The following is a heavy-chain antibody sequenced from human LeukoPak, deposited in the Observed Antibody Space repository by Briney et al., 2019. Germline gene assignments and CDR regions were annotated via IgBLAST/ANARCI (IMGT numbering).Heavy chain of an antibody. CDR1: GGSFSGYY. CDR3: ARDGAQYSSSFLDY. CDR2: INHSGST. Sequence: PSETLSLTCAVYGGSFSGYYWSWIRQPPGKGLEWIGEINHSGSTNYNPSLKSRVTISVDTSKNQFSLKLSSVTAADTAVYYCARDGAQYSSSFLDYWGQGTLVTVSS. V-gene: IGHV4-34*01. J-gene: IGHJ4*02. D-gene: IGHD6-6*01.